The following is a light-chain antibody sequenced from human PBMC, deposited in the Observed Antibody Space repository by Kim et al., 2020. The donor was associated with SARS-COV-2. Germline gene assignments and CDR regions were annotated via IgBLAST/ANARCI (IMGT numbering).Light chain of an antibody. CDR3: QHYNSWPRA. CDR1: VASR. Sequence: VASRLAWYQQKPGQAPRLLISDTSTRATDIPARFSGSGSGTEFTLTISSLQSEDSALYYCQHYNSWPRAFGQGTKVDIK. CDR2: DTS. J-gene: IGKJ1*01. V-gene: IGKV3-15*01.